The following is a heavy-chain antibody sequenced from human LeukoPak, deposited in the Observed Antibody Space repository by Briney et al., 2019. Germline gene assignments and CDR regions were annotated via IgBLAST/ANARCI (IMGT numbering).Heavy chain of an antibody. CDR2: ISSSGSTI. V-gene: IGHV3-11*01. CDR3: ARTPPLYCSGGSCYSGTYFDY. CDR1: GFTFSDYY. J-gene: IGHJ4*02. D-gene: IGHD2-15*01. Sequence: GGSLRLSCAASGFTFSDYYMSWIRQAPGKGLEWASYISSSGSTIYYADSVKGRFTISRNNAKNSLYLQMNSLRAEDTAVYYCARTPPLYCSGGSCYSGTYFDYWGQGTLVTVSS.